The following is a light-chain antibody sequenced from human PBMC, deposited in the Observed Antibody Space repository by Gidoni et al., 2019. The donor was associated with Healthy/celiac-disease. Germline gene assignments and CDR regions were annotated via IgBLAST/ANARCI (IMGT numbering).Light chain of an antibody. V-gene: IGKV4-1*01. J-gene: IGKJ3*01. CDR1: QSVLYSSNNKNY. Sequence: DIVLTQSPASLAVSLGERATINCKSSQSVLYSSNNKNYLAWYQQKPGQPPKLLIYWASTRESGVPDRFSGSGSGTDFTLTISSLQAEDVAVYYCQQYYSTPRGFTFGPXTKVDIK. CDR2: WAS. CDR3: QQYYSTPRGFT.